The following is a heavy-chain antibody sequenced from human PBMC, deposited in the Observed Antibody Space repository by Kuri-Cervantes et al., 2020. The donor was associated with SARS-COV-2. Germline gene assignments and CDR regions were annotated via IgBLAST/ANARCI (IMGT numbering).Heavy chain of an antibody. Sequence: GESLKISCAASGFTFSSYGMHWVRQAPGKGLEWVAFIRYDGSNKYYADSVKGRFTISRDNSKNTLYLQMNSLGAEDTAVYYCAKDPVYYYYYMDVWGKGPRSPSP. V-gene: IGHV3-30*02. J-gene: IGHJ6*03. CDR1: GFTFSSYG. CDR2: IRYDGSNK. CDR3: AKDPVYYYYYMDV.